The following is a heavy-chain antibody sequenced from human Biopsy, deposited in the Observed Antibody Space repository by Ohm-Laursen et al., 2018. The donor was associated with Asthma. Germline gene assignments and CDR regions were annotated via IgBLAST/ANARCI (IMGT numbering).Heavy chain of an antibody. J-gene: IGHJ3*02. CDR3: ARSLIVADGSDAFDI. CDR2: IKHISE. D-gene: IGHD3-22*01. Sequence: SVKVSCKASGYTFSSYQMHWVRQAPGQGLEWLGMIKHISEYAQKFQGRVTMTRDTSTSTVYMELSSLRSEDTAVYYCARSLIVADGSDAFDIWGQGTMVTVSS. CDR1: GYTFSSYQ. V-gene: IGHV1-46*01.